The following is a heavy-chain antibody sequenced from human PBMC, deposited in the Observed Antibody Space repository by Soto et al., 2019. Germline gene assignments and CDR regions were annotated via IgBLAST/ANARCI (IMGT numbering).Heavy chain of an antibody. D-gene: IGHD2-15*01. CDR1: GFAFSTYA. V-gene: IGHV3-23*01. CDR3: AKDRLPTSGQRFYFDS. CDR2: ILPDETG. J-gene: IGHJ4*02. Sequence: DVNLLQSGGGSAQPGGSLRLSCATSGFAFSTYARTWVRQVPGRGLAWVSTILPDETGFYTVSVKGRFTLSRDNFRGILYLQMNDLWVEDAAIYFWAKDRLPTSGQRFYFDSWGQGSLVTVSS.